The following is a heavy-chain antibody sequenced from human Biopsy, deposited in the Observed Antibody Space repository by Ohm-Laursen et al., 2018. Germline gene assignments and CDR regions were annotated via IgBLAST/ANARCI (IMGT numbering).Heavy chain of an antibody. CDR2: IFYSANT. D-gene: IGHD5-12*01. J-gene: IGHJ4*02. CDR1: GVSINGGRYY. CDR3: ARLGSGDYFPTFFDF. Sequence: PSQTLSLTCAVSGVSINGGRYYWNWIRHHPGKGLEWIGNIFYSANTYYNPSLKSRVTISVDTSKNQFSLKLSSVTAVDTAVYYCARLGSGDYFPTFFDFWGQGALVTVSS. V-gene: IGHV4-31*11.